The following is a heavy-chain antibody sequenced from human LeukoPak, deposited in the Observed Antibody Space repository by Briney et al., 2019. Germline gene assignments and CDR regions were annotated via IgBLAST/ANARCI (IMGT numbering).Heavy chain of an antibody. V-gene: IGHV1-69*04. J-gene: IGHJ4*02. Sequence: SVKVSCKASGGTFSSYATSWVRQAPGQGLEWMGRIIPIFGIANYAQKFQGRVTITADKSTSTAYMELSSLRSEDTAVYYCARAEYYYDSSGSPFDYWGQGTLVTVSS. D-gene: IGHD3-22*01. CDR3: ARAEYYYDSSGSPFDY. CDR2: IIPIFGIA. CDR1: GGTFSSYA.